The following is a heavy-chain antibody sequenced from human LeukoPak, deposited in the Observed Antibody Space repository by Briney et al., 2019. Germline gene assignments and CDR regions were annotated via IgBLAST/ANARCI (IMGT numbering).Heavy chain of an antibody. J-gene: IGHJ4*02. CDR2: INTDETVT. D-gene: IGHD6-19*01. CDR3: ATKQWLAPPPDS. V-gene: IGHV3-74*01. CDR1: GFTFSKYW. Sequence: PGGSQRLSRAACGFTFSKYWMLWVPEAPEKGLESVSRINTDETVTTYADSVKGRFTVSRNNADNTMFLQMNSVRDEDTAVYYCATKQWLAPPPDSWGQGTPVTVSS.